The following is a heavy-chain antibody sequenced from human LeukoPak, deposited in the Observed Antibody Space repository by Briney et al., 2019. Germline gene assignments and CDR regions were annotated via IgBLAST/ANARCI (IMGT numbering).Heavy chain of an antibody. CDR2: IYHSGST. CDR1: GYSISSGYY. J-gene: IGHJ4*02. Sequence: SETLSLTCTVPGYSISSGYYWGWIRQPPGKGLEWIGSIYHSGSTYYNPSLKSRVTISVDMSKNQFSLKLSSVTAADTAVYYCTRDYDYWGQGALVTVSS. CDR3: TRDYDY. V-gene: IGHV4-38-2*02.